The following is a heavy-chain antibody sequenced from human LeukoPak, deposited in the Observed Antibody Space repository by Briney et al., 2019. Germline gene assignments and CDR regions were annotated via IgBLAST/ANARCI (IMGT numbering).Heavy chain of an antibody. D-gene: IGHD2-8*01. V-gene: IGHV4-59*11. CDR3: ARGRGPVDTKYGLDV. Sequence: PSETLSLTCTVSGASISSHYWSWIRQPPGKGLEWIGFIHYSGSTNYNPSLKSRVTISVDTSKNQFSLKLSSVTAADTAVYHCARGRGPVDTKYGLDVWGQGTTVTVS. CDR1: GASISSHY. CDR2: IHYSGST. J-gene: IGHJ6*02.